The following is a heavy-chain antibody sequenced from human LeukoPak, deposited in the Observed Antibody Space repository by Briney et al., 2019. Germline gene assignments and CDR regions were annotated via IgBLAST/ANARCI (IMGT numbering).Heavy chain of an antibody. D-gene: IGHD6-13*01. J-gene: IGHJ6*02. CDR3: ARDSSSSSYGMDV. CDR2: IFHNGNS. V-gene: IGHV4-30-2*01. Sequence: SETLSLTCTVSGGSISSGGYWTWIRKPPGKGLEWIGYIFHNGNSYYNPSLKSRVTISVDRSRNQFSLNVTSVTAADTAVYYCARDSSSSSYGMDVWGQGTTVTVSS. CDR1: GGSISSGGY.